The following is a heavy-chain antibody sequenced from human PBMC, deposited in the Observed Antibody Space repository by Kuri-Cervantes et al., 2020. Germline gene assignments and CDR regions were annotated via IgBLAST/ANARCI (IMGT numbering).Heavy chain of an antibody. V-gene: IGHV3-30*03. CDR2: ISHDGGNE. J-gene: IGHJ4*02. D-gene: IGHD5-18*01. Sequence: GGSLRLSCAASGFTFSSYGMHWVRQAPGKGLEWVAVISHDGGNEYYTDSVKGRFTISRDNAKNSLYLQMNSLRAEDTAVYYCARGYTWIQLWTYYFDYWGQGTLVTVSS. CDR1: GFTFSSYG. CDR3: ARGYTWIQLWTYYFDY.